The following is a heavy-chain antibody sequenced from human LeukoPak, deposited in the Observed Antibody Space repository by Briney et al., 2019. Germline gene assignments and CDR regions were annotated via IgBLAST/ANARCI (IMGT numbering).Heavy chain of an antibody. Sequence: PGGSLRLSCAASGFTFSSYAMSWVRQAPGKGLEWVSAISGSGDSTYYGDSVKGRFTISRDNSKNTLYLQMNSLRAEDTAVYYCTTGGNVIVAGTRAFDIWGQGTMVTVSS. J-gene: IGHJ3*02. V-gene: IGHV3-23*01. CDR1: GFTFSSYA. CDR3: TTGGNVIVAGTRAFDI. CDR2: ISGSGDST. D-gene: IGHD6-19*01.